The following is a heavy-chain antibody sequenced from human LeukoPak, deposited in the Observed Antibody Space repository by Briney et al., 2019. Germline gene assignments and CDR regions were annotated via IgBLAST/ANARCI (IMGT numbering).Heavy chain of an antibody. V-gene: IGHV4-34*01. CDR2: INHSGST. J-gene: IGHJ6*02. CDR3: ASPGYYGMDV. Sequence: PSETLSLTCAVYGGSFSGYYWSWIRQPPGKGLEWIGEINHSGSTNYNPSLKSRVTISVDTSKNQFSLKLSSVTAADTAVYYCASPGYYGMDVWGQGTTVTVPS. CDR1: GGSFSGYY.